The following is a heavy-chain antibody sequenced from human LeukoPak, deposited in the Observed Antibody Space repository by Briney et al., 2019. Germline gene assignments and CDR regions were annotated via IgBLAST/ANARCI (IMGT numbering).Heavy chain of an antibody. CDR3: ARAGSSGDYQAGSFEY. D-gene: IGHD1-26*01. V-gene: IGHV1-46*01. J-gene: IGHJ4*02. CDR2: INPTGGST. CDR1: GYTFSNYN. Sequence: ASVKVSCKASGYTFSNYNVHWVRQAPGQGLEWMGIINPTGGSTNYAQKFQGRVTMTRDMSTTTAYMDLSSLKSEDTAVYYCARAGSSGDYQAGSFEYWGQGTLVTVSS.